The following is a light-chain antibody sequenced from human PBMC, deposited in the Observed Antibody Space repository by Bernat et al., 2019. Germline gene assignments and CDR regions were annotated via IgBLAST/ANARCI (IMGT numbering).Light chain of an antibody. V-gene: IGLV2-8*01. J-gene: IGLJ3*02. CDR2: EVS. Sequence: QSALTQPPSASGSPGQSVTISCAGTSSDVGGYDYVSWYHRHPGKAPKLMIYEVSKRPSGVPNRFSCCKSGNTASLTVSGLQPEDEADYSCTSYTTSNTWVFGGGTKLTVL. CDR3: TSYTTSNTWV. CDR1: SSDVGGYDY.